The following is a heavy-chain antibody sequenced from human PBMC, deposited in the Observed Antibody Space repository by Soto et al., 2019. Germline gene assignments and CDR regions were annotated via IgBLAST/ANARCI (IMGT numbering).Heavy chain of an antibody. CDR2: ISSSSSTI. D-gene: IGHD3-22*01. V-gene: IGHV3-48*02. J-gene: IGHJ4*02. Sequence: EVQLVESGGGLVQPGGSLRLSCAAFGFTFSSYSMNWVRQAPGKGLEWVSYISSSSSTIYYADSVKGRFTISRDNAKNSLYLQMNSLRDEDTAVYYCAREETYYYDSSGYYPGDYWGQGTLVTVSS. CDR1: GFTFSSYS. CDR3: AREETYYYDSSGYYPGDY.